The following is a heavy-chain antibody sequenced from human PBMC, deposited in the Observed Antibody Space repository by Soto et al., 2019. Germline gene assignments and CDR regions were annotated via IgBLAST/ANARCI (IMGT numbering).Heavy chain of an antibody. CDR3: AKGARSSSGSDGYKFDY. Sequence: PGGSLRLSCAGSGFTVSNNFMTWVRQAPGKGLEWVSLLNSGGTPYYADSVKDRFTISRDNSKNTLYLQMGSLRAEDTAVYYCAKGARSSSGSDGYKFDYWGQGTPVTSPQ. CDR1: GFTVSNNF. J-gene: IGHJ4*02. D-gene: IGHD2-21*01. V-gene: IGHV3-66*01. CDR2: LNSGGTP.